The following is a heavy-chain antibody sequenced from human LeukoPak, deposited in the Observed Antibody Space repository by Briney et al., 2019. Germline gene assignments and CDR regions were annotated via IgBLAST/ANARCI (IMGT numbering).Heavy chain of an antibody. J-gene: IGHJ4*02. D-gene: IGHD1-26*01. CDR3: ARATTIVGADFDY. CDR1: GGTFSSYA. Sequence: ASVKVSCKASGGTFSSYAISWVRQAPGQGLEWMGGIIPIFGTANYAQKFQGRVTMTRDMSTSTVYMELSSLRSEDTAVYYCARATTIVGADFDYWGQGTLVTVSS. CDR2: IIPIFGTA. V-gene: IGHV1-69*05.